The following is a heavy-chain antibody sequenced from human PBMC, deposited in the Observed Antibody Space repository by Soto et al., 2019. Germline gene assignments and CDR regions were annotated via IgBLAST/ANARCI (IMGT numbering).Heavy chain of an antibody. D-gene: IGHD2-15*01. CDR2: ISAYNGNT. CDR1: GYTFTSYG. J-gene: IGHJ5*02. CDR3: ARTKFRGGGSPALGWFDP. Sequence: QVQLVQSGAEVKKPGASVKVSCKASGYTFTSYGISWVRQDPGQGLEWMGGISAYNGNTNYAQKLQGRVTMTTDTSTSTAYMELRSLRSDDTAVYYCARTKFRGGGSPALGWFDPWGQGTLVTVSS. V-gene: IGHV1-18*04.